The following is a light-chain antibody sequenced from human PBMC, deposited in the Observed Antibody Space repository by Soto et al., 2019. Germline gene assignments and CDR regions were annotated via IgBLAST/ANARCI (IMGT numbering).Light chain of an antibody. CDR3: QQYNKWPLT. CDR1: QSASNN. Sequence: EIVMTQSPATLSVSPGERATLSCRASQSASNNLAWYQQKPGQAPRLLIYVASTRATGIPARFSGSGSGTEFTLTISSLQSEDFAVDYCQQYNKWPLTFGKGTKVDI. CDR2: VAS. V-gene: IGKV3-15*01. J-gene: IGKJ1*01.